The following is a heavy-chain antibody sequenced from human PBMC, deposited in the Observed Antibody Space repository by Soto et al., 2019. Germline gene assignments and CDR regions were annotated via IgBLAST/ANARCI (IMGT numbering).Heavy chain of an antibody. CDR3: ARLMGTSFDL. CDR1: GSAFSDHH. J-gene: IGHJ4*02. Sequence: EVQLVESGGGLVQPGGSLRLSCAASGSAFSDHHMDWVRQASGKGLEWVGRARNKVNSYTIAYAASVKGRFTISRDDSKNSLYLRMNSLRTEDTAVYFCARLMGTSFDLWGQGTLVTVSS. V-gene: IGHV3-72*01. CDR2: ARNKVNSYTI. D-gene: IGHD2-8*01.